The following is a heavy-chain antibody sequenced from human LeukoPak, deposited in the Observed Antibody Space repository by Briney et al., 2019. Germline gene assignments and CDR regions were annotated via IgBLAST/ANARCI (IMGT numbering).Heavy chain of an antibody. CDR2: ISSSSSYI. D-gene: IGHD2-15*01. CDR3: ARVGWTEDPYYYYYYMDV. Sequence: GGSLRLSCAASGFTFSSYEMNWVRQAPGKGLEWVSSISSSSSYIYYADSVKGRFTISRDNAKNSLYLQMNSPRAEDTAVYYCARVGWTEDPYYYYYYMDVWGKGTTVTVSS. J-gene: IGHJ6*03. CDR1: GFTFSSYE. V-gene: IGHV3-21*01.